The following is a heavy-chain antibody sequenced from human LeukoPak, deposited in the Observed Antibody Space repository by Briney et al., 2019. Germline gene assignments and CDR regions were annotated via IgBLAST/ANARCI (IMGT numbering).Heavy chain of an antibody. CDR3: TTDPHCSSTSCPDY. D-gene: IGHD2-2*01. Sequence: GGSLRLSCAASGFTFSNAWMSWVRQAPGKGLEWVGRIKSKTDGGTTDYAAPVKGRFSISRDDSKNTLYLQMNSLKTEDTAVYYCTTDPHCSSTSCPDYWGQGTLVTVSS. V-gene: IGHV3-15*01. J-gene: IGHJ4*02. CDR1: GFTFSNAW. CDR2: IKSKTDGGTT.